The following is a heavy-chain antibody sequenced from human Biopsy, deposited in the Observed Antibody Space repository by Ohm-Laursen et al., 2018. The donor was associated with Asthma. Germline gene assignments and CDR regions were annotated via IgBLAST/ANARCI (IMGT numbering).Heavy chain of an antibody. J-gene: IGHJ3*02. Sequence: SSLRLSCAVSGFTFSIYDIHWVRQAPGKGLEWVAVISYDGGNKFYGDSVKGRFTLSRDNSRNTLYLQMNSLRVEDTAIYYCARTHERWTSIQDDALDIWGQGTMVIVSS. D-gene: IGHD4-23*01. CDR1: GFTFSIYD. CDR2: ISYDGGNK. CDR3: ARTHERWTSIQDDALDI. V-gene: IGHV3-30*03.